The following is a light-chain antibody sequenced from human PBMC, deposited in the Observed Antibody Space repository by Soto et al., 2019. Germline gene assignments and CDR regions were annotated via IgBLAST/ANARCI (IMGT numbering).Light chain of an antibody. J-gene: IGKJ1*01. CDR1: QSVTSSF. Sequence: EIVLTQSPGTLSLSLGERATLSCRASQSVTSSFLAWYQQKPGQAPRLLIYGASSRATGIPDRFSGSGSGTDFPLTISRLEPEDFAVYYCQQYDSSPWTFGQGTKVEIK. V-gene: IGKV3-20*01. CDR2: GAS. CDR3: QQYDSSPWT.